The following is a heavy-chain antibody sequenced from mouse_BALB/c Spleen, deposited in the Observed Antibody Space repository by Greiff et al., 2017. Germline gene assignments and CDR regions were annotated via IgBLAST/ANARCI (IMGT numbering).Heavy chain of an antibody. CDR3: ASLIYYYGSSYAMDY. J-gene: IGHJ4*01. CDR1: GYSITSDYA. CDR2: ISYSGST. D-gene: IGHD1-1*01. V-gene: IGHV3-2*02. Sequence: EVKLVESGPGLVKPSQSLSLTCTVTGYSITSDYAWNWIRQFPGNKLEWMGYISYSGSTSYNPSLKSRISITRDTSKNQFFLQLNSVTTEDTATYYCASLIYYYGSSYAMDYWGQGTSVTVSS.